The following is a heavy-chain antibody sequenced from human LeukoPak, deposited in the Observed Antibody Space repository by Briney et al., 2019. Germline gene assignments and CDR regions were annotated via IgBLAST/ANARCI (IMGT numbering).Heavy chain of an antibody. V-gene: IGHV4-38-2*02. CDR1: GYSISSGYY. J-gene: IGHJ4*02. CDR2: IYHSRST. D-gene: IGHD3-22*01. CDR3: AKNSGYYHPYYIDS. Sequence: SETLSLTCIVSGYSISSGYYWDWIRQPPGKGLEWIGNIYHSRSTYYNPSLKGRVTISVDTSKNQFSLKLNSVTAADTAVYYCAKNSGYYHPYYIDSWGQGTLVTVSS.